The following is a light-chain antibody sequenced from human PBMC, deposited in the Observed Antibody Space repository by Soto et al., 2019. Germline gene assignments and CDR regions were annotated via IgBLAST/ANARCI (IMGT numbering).Light chain of an antibody. V-gene: IGKV1-5*01. J-gene: IGKJ4*01. Sequence: DIQRTQSPATLSASVGDRVSITFRASQSISSWLAWYQEKPGRAPKLLIYDASTLESGVPSRFSGSGSGTEFTLTISSLQPDDFATYYCQQYSSHDLLTFGGGTKVDIK. CDR1: QSISSW. CDR3: QQYSSHDLLT. CDR2: DAS.